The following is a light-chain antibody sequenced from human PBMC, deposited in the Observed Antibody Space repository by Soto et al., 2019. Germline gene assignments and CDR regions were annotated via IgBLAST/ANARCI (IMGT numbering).Light chain of an antibody. J-gene: IGLJ3*02. V-gene: IGLV2-8*01. CDR2: EVS. Sequence: QSALTQPPSASGSLGQSVTISCTGTSSDVGGYKYVSWYQQHPGKAPKVMIYEVSNRPSGVPDRFSGSKSGNTASLTVSGLQAEDEADYYCSSYAGNTNWVFGGGTKLTVL. CDR1: SSDVGGYKY. CDR3: SSYAGNTNWV.